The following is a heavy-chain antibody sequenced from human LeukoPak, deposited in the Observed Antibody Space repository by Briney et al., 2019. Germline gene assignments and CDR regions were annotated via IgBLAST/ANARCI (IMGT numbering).Heavy chain of an antibody. Sequence: SETLSLTCTVSGYSISSGYYWGWIRQPPGKGLEWIGSIYHSGSTYYNPSPKSRVTISVDTSKNQFSLKLSSVTAADTAVYYCASGRNSGYASRGFDPWGQGTLVTVSS. V-gene: IGHV4-38-2*02. CDR1: GYSISSGYY. J-gene: IGHJ5*02. CDR3: ASGRNSGYASRGFDP. D-gene: IGHD5-12*01. CDR2: IYHSGST.